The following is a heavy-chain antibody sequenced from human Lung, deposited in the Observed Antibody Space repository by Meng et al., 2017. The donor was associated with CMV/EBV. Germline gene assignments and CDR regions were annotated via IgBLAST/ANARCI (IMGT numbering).Heavy chain of an antibody. V-gene: IGHV1-18*01. CDR2: INTYSGDT. D-gene: IGHD3-9*01. J-gene: IGHJ5*02. CDR1: GYTFFSFG. CDR3: ARDRPQSAGGDFDWFYIGGADP. Sequence: ASXXDSXKASGYTFFSFGITWVRQAPGQGLEWMGWINTYSGDTKYPQKLQGRVTMTTDTSTSTAYMELRSLRSDDTAVYYCARDRPQSAGGDFDWFYIGGADPWGQGXLVTVSS.